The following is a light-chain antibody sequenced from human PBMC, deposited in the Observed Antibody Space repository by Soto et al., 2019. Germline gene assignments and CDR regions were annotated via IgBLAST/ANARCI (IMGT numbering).Light chain of an antibody. CDR1: SSNIGAGYD. CDR2: GNN. V-gene: IGLV1-40*01. J-gene: IGLJ3*02. CDR3: QSYDTSLSGSDWV. Sequence: QSVLTQPPSVSGAPGQRLTISCTGSSSNIGAGYDVHWYQQFPGTAPKLLIYGNNDRPSGVPDRFSGSKSGTSASLAITGLQAEDEADYNCQSYDTSLSGSDWVFGGGTQLTVL.